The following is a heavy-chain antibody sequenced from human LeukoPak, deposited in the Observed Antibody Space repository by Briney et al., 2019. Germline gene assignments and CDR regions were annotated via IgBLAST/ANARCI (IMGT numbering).Heavy chain of an antibody. J-gene: IGHJ4*02. Sequence: GASVKVSRKASGYSFTDYYMHWVRRAPGQGLEWMGRINPNSGGTISAQDFQGRVTMTRDTSINTAYMELYSLRSDDTAVYYCARGADYGGNQRDGYWGQGTLVTVSS. D-gene: IGHD4-23*01. CDR3: ARGADYGGNQRDGY. V-gene: IGHV1-2*06. CDR1: GYSFTDYY. CDR2: INPNSGGT.